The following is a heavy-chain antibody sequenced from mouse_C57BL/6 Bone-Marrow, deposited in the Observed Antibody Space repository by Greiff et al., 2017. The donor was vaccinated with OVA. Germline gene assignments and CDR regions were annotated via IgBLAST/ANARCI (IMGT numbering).Heavy chain of an antibody. J-gene: IGHJ1*03. CDR2: IWSGGST. CDR1: GFSLTSYG. CDR3: ASSPYYYGSSLWYFDV. Sequence: QVQLKESGPGLVQPSQSLSITCTVSGFSLTSYGVHWVRQSPGKGLEWLGVIWSGGSTDYNAAFISRLSISKDNSKSQVFFKMNSLQADDTAIYYCASSPYYYGSSLWYFDVWGTGTTVTVSS. D-gene: IGHD1-1*01. V-gene: IGHV2-2*01.